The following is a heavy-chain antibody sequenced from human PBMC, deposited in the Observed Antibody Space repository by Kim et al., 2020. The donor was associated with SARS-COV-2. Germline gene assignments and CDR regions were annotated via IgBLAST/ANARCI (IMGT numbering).Heavy chain of an antibody. D-gene: IGHD3-10*01. CDR1: GYSFTSYW. Sequence: GESLKISCKGSGYSFTSYWISWVRQMPGKGLEWMGRIDPSDSYTNYSPSFQGHVTISADKSISTAYLQWSSLKASDTAMYYCATRNRFGELLYYYGMDVWGQGTTVTVSS. J-gene: IGHJ6*02. CDR3: ATRNRFGELLYYYGMDV. V-gene: IGHV5-10-1*01. CDR2: IDPSDSYT.